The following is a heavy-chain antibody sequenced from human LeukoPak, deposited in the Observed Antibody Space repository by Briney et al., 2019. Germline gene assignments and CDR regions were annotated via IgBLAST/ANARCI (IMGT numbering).Heavy chain of an antibody. CDR1: GGSFSGYY. Sequence: SETLSLTCAVYGGSFSGYYWSWIRQPPGKGLEWIGEINHSGSTNYNPSLKSRVTISVDTSKNQFSLKLSSVTAADTAVYYCAREGYSYGYYYYYMDVWGKGTTVTVSS. J-gene: IGHJ6*03. CDR3: AREGYSYGYYYYYMDV. V-gene: IGHV4-34*01. D-gene: IGHD5-18*01. CDR2: INHSGST.